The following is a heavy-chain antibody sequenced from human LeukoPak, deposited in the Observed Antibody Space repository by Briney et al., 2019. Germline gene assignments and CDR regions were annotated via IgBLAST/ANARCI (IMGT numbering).Heavy chain of an antibody. CDR3: ARESDYGDNPAEYFQH. J-gene: IGHJ1*01. V-gene: IGHV1-69*13. CDR1: GGTFSSYA. Sequence: GASVKVPCKASGGTFSSYAISWVRQAPGQGLEWMGGIIPIFGTANYAQKFQGRVTITADESTSTAYMELSSLRSEDTAVYYCARESDYGDNPAEYFQHWGQGTLVTVSS. D-gene: IGHD4-17*01. CDR2: IIPIFGTA.